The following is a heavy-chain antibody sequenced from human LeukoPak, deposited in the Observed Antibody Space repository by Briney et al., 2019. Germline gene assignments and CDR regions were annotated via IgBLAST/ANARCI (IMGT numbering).Heavy chain of an antibody. V-gene: IGHV3-23*01. CDR2: FSGRDSST. CDR1: GFTFSSYA. J-gene: IGHJ4*02. Sequence: GGSLRLSCAASGFTFSSYAMSWVRQAPGKGLEWVSAFSGRDSSTYYADSVKGRFTISRDNSKNTLYLQMNSLRAEDTAVYYCAKDEWIAAADHIDYWGQGTLVTVSS. CDR3: AKDEWIAAADHIDY. D-gene: IGHD6-13*01.